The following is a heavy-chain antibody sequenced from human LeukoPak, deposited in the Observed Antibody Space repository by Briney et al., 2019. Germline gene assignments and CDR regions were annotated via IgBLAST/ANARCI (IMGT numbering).Heavy chain of an antibody. V-gene: IGHV3-30*03. CDR3: ARESYCGGDCYPKRGYYIDV. CDR1: GFTFSSYG. D-gene: IGHD2-21*02. J-gene: IGHJ6*03. Sequence: GGSLRLSCAASGFTFSSYGMHWVRQAPGKGLEWVAFISYDGSNKYYADSVKGRFTISRDNAKSSLYLQMDSLRAEDTAVYYCARESYCGGDCYPKRGYYIDVWGKGTTVIVSS. CDR2: ISYDGSNK.